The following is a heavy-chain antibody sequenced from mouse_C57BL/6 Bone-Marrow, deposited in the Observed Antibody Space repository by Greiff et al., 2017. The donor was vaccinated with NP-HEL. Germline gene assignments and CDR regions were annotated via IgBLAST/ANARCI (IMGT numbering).Heavy chain of an antibody. CDR3: TRRWLLDWFAY. CDR1: GYTFTDYE. CDR2: IDPETGCT. Sequence: VQLQQSGAELVRPGASVTLSCTASGYTFTDYEMPWVKQTPVNGLEWIGAIDPETGCTAYNQKVKGQAILTADKSSSTAYMELRSLTSEDSAVYYCTRRWLLDWFAYWGQGTLVTVSA. V-gene: IGHV1-15*01. D-gene: IGHD2-3*01. J-gene: IGHJ3*01.